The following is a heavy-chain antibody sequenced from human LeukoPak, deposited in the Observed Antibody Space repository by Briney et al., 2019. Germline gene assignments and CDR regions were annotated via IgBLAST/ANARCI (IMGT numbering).Heavy chain of an antibody. CDR3: ARGRRLLWFGELWDLDY. D-gene: IGHD3-10*01. Sequence: SETLSLTCAVYGGSFSGYYWSWIRQPPGKGLEWIGEINHSGSTNYNPSLKSRVTISVDTSKNQFSLKLSSVTAADTAVYYCARGRRLLWFGELWDLDYWGQGTLVTVSS. CDR2: INHSGST. J-gene: IGHJ4*02. V-gene: IGHV4-34*01. CDR1: GGSFSGYY.